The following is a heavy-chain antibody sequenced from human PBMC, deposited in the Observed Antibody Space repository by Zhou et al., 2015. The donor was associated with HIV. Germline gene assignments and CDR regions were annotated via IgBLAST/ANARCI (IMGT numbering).Heavy chain of an antibody. D-gene: IGHD3-16*01. CDR1: GFTFGTYI. CDR2: ISAHNGNT. V-gene: IGHV1-18*01. Sequence: QVQLVQSGAEVKKPGASVKVSCKASGFTFGTYIITWVRQAPGQGLEWMGYISAHNGNTNYAQKLQGRVTLTTDTSTSTAYMELRSLGSDDTAVYYCARVISLGASDYWGQGTLVTVSS. J-gene: IGHJ4*02. CDR3: ARVISLGASDY.